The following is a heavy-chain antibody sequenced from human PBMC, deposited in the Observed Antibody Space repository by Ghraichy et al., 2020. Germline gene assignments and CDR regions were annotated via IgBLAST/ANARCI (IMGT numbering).Heavy chain of an antibody. CDR3: ATDPWVSVLTGFYPGIPTTLTPGAREPWSPSPQYYMDV. Sequence: WVRQAPGKGLEWVSVIYIGVSTYYGDSVKGRFTISRDNSKNALYLQMNSLRAEDTAVYCCATDPWVSVLTGFYPGIPTTLTPGAREPWSPSPQYYMDVWGKGTTVTVSS. CDR2: IYIGVST. V-gene: IGHV3-53*05. D-gene: IGHD3-9*01. J-gene: IGHJ6*03.